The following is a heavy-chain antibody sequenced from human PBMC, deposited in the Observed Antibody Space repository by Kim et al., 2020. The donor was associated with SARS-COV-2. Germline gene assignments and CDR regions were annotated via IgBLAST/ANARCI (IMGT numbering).Heavy chain of an antibody. CDR2: IDTHNGDT. V-gene: IGHV1-18*03. J-gene: IGHJ4*02. D-gene: IGHD3-9*01. Sequence: ASVKVSCKASGYRFTTYGISWVRQAPGQGPEWLGWIDTHNGDTSYEEKMQGRVTITTDTSTNTAYIELGSLRSDDMAIYYCARDVTVTGHLLDNWGQGTLVTVSS. CDR3: ARDVTVTGHLLDN. CDR1: GYRFTTYG.